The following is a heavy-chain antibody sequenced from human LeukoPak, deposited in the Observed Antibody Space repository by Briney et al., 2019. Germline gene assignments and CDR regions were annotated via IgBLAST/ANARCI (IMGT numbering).Heavy chain of an antibody. CDR2: IIPIFGTA. V-gene: IGHV1-69*13. J-gene: IGHJ6*03. Sequence: ASVKVSCKASGGTFSSYAISWVRQAPGQGLEWMGGIIPIFGTANYAQKFQGRVTITADESTSTAYMELSSLRSEDTAVYYCARGGGFLEWLHRVDYYYMDVWGKGTTVTVSS. D-gene: IGHD3-3*01. CDR3: ARGGGFLEWLHRVDYYYMDV. CDR1: GGTFSSYA.